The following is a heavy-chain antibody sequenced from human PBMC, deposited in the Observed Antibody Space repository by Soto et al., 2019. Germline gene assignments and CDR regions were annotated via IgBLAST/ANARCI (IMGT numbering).Heavy chain of an antibody. D-gene: IGHD6-6*01. J-gene: IGHJ4*02. CDR3: ARQGPTGRSWSY. CDR2: INPSGGST. Sequence: ASVKLSCKASGYTFTSYYMHWVRQAPGQGLEWMGIINPSGGSTSYAQKFQGRVNMTRDTCTSTVYMELSSLRSEDTAVYYCARQGPTGRSWSYWGQGTLVTVSS. V-gene: IGHV1-46*03. CDR1: GYTFTSYY.